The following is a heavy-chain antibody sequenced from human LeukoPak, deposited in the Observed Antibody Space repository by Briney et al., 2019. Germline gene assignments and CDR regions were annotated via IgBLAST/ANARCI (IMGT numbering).Heavy chain of an antibody. Sequence: ASVKVSCKASGYTFTGYYIHWVRQAPGQGLEWMGRINPNSGVTNYAQKFQDRVTLTRDTSISTAYMELRRLRSDDTAVYYCERAVLDTVMAPSGYWGQGTLVTVSS. D-gene: IGHD5-18*01. CDR2: INPNSGVT. CDR3: ERAVLDTVMAPSGY. V-gene: IGHV1-2*06. J-gene: IGHJ4*02. CDR1: GYTFTGYY.